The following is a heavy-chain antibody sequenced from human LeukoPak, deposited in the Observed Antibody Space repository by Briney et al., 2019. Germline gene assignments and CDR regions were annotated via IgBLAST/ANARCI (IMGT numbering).Heavy chain of an antibody. CDR1: GGSISSGSYY. J-gene: IGHJ4*02. CDR3: ARAEGLVAFDY. Sequence: SETLSLTCTVSGGSISSGSYYWGWVRQPAGRGREWIGRIYTSGSTNYNPSLKSRVTISVETSKKQFSLKLSSVTAADTAVYYCARAEGLVAFDYWGQGTLVTVSS. CDR2: IYTSGST. D-gene: IGHD6-19*01. V-gene: IGHV4-61*02.